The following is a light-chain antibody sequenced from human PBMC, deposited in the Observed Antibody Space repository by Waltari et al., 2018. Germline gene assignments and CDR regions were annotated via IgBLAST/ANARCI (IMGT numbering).Light chain of an antibody. CDR2: QDT. CDR3: QAWDSVTAGV. J-gene: IGLJ3*02. V-gene: IGLV3-1*01. Sequence: SYDLTQTPSVSVSPGQTAIIACSGDSLGDKYVCWYHQRPGQSPVMVIYQDTQRPSGIPERISGSNSANTATLTISGTQVVDEGDYYCQAWDSVTAGVFGGGTKLTVL. CDR1: SLGDKY.